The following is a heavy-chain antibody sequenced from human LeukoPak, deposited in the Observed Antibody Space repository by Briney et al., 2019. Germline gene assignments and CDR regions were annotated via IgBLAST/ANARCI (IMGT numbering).Heavy chain of an antibody. V-gene: IGHV4-31*03. CDR2: IYYSGST. J-gene: IGHJ4*02. D-gene: IGHD1-20*01. Sequence: SETLSLTCTVSGGSISSGGYYWSWIRQHPGKGLEWIGYIYYSGSTYYNPSLKSRVTISVDTCKNQFSLKLTSVTDADTAVYYCAREVTGTTFYFDYWGKGTLVTVSS. CDR1: GGSISSGGYY. CDR3: AREVTGTTFYFDY.